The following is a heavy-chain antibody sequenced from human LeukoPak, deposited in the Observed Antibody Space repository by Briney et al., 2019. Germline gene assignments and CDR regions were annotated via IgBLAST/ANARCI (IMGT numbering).Heavy chain of an antibody. J-gene: IGHJ6*02. Sequence: PSETLSLTCAVYGGSFSGYYWSWIRQPPGKGLEWIGEINHSGSTNYNPSLKSRVTISVDTSKNQFSLKLSSVTAADTAVYYCARRRLYGMDVWGQGTTVTVSS. V-gene: IGHV4-34*01. CDR3: ARRRLYGMDV. CDR2: INHSGST. D-gene: IGHD6-25*01. CDR1: GGSFSGYY.